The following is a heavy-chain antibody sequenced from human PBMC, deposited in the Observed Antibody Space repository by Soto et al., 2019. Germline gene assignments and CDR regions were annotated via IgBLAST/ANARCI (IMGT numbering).Heavy chain of an antibody. J-gene: IGHJ4*02. V-gene: IGHV3-7*05. D-gene: IGHD3-10*01. Sequence: EVQLVESGGGLVQPGGSLRLSCAASGFTFSSYWMSWVRQAPGKGLEWVANIKQDGSEKYYVDSVKGRFNISRDNAKNSLYLQMNSLSAEDTAVYYCARLGAWFGELLADYWGQGTLVTVSS. CDR3: ARLGAWFGELLADY. CDR1: GFTFSSYW. CDR2: IKQDGSEK.